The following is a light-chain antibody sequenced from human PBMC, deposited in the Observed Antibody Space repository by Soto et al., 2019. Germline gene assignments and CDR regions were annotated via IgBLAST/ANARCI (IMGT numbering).Light chain of an antibody. CDR1: QSVRSN. J-gene: IGKJ5*01. V-gene: IGKV3-15*01. CDR2: GAS. CDR3: QQYNNWPPIT. Sequence: EIVMTQSPAPLSVAPGERAPVSCRPSQSVRSNLAWYQQKPGQAPRLLIYGASTRATGIPARFSGSGSGTEFTLTISSLQSEDFAVYYCQQYNNWPPITFGQGTRLEI.